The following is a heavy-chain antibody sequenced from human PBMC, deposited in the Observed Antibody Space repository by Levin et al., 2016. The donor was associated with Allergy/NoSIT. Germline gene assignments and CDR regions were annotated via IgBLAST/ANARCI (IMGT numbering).Heavy chain of an antibody. D-gene: IGHD3-16*02. V-gene: IGHV1-69*04. CDR3: ASGYGVIVPLYFDY. CDR2: IIPILGIA. J-gene: IGHJ4*02. Sequence: SVKVSCKASGGTFSSYAISWVRQAPGQGLEWMGRIIPILGIANYAQKFQGRVTITADKSTSTAYMELSSLRSEDTAVYYCASGYGVIVPLYFDYWGQGTLVTVSS. CDR1: GGTFSSYA.